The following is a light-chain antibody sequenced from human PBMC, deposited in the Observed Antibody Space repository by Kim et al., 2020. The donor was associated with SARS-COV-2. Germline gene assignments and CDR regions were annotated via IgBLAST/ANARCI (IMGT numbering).Light chain of an antibody. CDR1: KSVSTL. Sequence: SLSLGGRATLSCRASKSVSTLLAWYQHKPGQAPRLLIYNAANRATGIPAKFSGSGSGTDFTLTISSLESEDFAVYYCQQRSNLVTFGGGTKVDIK. CDR3: QQRSNLVT. J-gene: IGKJ4*02. V-gene: IGKV3-11*01. CDR2: NAA.